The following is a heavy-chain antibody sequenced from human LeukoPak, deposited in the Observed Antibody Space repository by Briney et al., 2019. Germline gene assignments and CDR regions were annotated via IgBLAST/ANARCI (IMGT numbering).Heavy chain of an antibody. Sequence: GGSLRLSCAASGFTFSSYSMTWVRQAPGKGLEWVSYITFTSSTIHYADSVKGRFTISRDKAKSSLYLQMNSLRADDTAVYYCARDRLHYGEYEKTLDYWGQGTLVTVSS. J-gene: IGHJ4*02. V-gene: IGHV3-48*01. CDR3: ARDRLHYGEYEKTLDY. CDR1: GFTFSSYS. CDR2: ITFTSSTI. D-gene: IGHD4-17*01.